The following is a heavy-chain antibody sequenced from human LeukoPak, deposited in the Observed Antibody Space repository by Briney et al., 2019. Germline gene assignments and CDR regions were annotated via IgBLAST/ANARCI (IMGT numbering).Heavy chain of an antibody. D-gene: IGHD2-15*01. CDR3: LFYCSGGSATDY. CDR1: GGTFSSYA. V-gene: IGHV1-2*06. CDR2: INPNSGGT. J-gene: IGHJ4*02. Sequence: ASVKVSCKASGGTFSSYAISWVRQAPGQGLEWMGRINPNSGGTNYAQKFQGRVTMTRDTSISTAYMELSRLRSDDTAVYYCLFYCSGGSATDYWGQGTLVTVSS.